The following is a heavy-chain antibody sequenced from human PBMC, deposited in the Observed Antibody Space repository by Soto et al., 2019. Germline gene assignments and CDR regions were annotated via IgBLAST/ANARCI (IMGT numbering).Heavy chain of an antibody. CDR2: ISNSGSYI. Sequence: EVQLVESGGGLVKPGGSLRLSCAASGFTFSSHSMNWVRQAPGKGLEWVSSISNSGSYIYYADSVKGRFTISRDNAKSSLYLQMNSLRAEDTAVYYCARDVVGADDAFDVWGQGTMVTVSS. J-gene: IGHJ3*01. CDR1: GFTFSSHS. CDR3: ARDVVGADDAFDV. V-gene: IGHV3-21*01. D-gene: IGHD2-15*01.